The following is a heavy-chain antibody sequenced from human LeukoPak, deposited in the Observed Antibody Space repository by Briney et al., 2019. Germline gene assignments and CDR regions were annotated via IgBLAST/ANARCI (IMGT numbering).Heavy chain of an antibody. J-gene: IGHJ4*02. D-gene: IGHD3-9*01. CDR3: ARADNYDILTGYYIFDY. Sequence: GSSVKVSCKASGGTFSSYAISWVRQAPGQGLEWMGGIIPIFGTANYAQKFQGRVTITTDESTSTAYMELSSLRSEDTAAYYCARADNYDILTGYYIFDYWGQGTLVTVSS. CDR1: GGTFSSYA. V-gene: IGHV1-69*05. CDR2: IIPIFGTA.